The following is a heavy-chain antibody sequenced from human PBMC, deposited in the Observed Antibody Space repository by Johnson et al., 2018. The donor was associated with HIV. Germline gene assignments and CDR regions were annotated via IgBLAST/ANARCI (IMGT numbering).Heavy chain of an antibody. CDR2: ISYDGSNK. V-gene: IGHV3-30*03. CDR1: GFTFSSYG. D-gene: IGHD1-1*01. Sequence: QVQLVESGGGVVQPGRSLRLSCAVSGFTFSSYGMHWVRRAPGKGLEWVAVISYDGSNKYYADSVKGRFTISRDNSKNTLYLQMNSLRAEDTAVYYCAREELEPDAFDIWGQGTMVTVSS. CDR3: AREELEPDAFDI. J-gene: IGHJ3*02.